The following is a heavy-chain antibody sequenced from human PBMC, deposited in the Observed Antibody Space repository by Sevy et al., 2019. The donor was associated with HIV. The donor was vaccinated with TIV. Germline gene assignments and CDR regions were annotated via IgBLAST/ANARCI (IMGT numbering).Heavy chain of an antibody. D-gene: IGHD5-12*01. J-gene: IGHJ4*02. Sequence: GRSLRLSCAASGFTFSTYSMNWVRQAPGKGLEWVSYITGRSSSIYYADSVRGRFTISRDNAKNLLFLQMKSLRAEDTAVYYCARERDGYNYGLDYWGQGTLVTVSS. V-gene: IGHV3-48*01. CDR3: ARERDGYNYGLDY. CDR2: ITGRSSSI. CDR1: GFTFSTYS.